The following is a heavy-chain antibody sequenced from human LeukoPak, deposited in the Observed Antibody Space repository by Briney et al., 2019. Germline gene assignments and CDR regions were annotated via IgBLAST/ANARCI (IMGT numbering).Heavy chain of an antibody. CDR2: IYSAGST. D-gene: IGHD6-6*01. CDR3: AMSSSAYYFVY. J-gene: IGHJ4*02. V-gene: IGHV3-53*04. CDR1: EFTVSSNY. Sequence: PGGSLRLSCAASEFTVSSNYMSWVRPAPGKGLAWVSVIYSAGSTYFADCVKGRFPISRHNSKNTLYLQMNSLRAEDTAVYYCAMSSSAYYFVYWGQGTLVTVSS.